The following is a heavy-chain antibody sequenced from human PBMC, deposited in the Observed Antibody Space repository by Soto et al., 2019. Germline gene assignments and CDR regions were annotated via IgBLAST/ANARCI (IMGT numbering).Heavy chain of an antibody. CDR3: ASWLKTSGWYVLLEGSFDY. J-gene: IGHJ4*02. Sequence: GGSLRFSCAASGFTFSSYWMTWVRQAPGKGLEWVANIKQDGSAKYYVDSVKGRFTISRDNAKNSLYLQMNSLRAEDTAVYYCASWLKTSGWYVLLEGSFDYWGQGTLVTVSS. CDR1: GFTFSSYW. V-gene: IGHV3-7*01. CDR2: IKQDGSAK. D-gene: IGHD6-19*01.